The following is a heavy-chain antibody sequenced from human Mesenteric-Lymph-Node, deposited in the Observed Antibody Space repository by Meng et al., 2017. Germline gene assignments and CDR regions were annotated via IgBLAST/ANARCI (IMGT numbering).Heavy chain of an antibody. CDR2: IWSDGGRK. Sequence: GESLKISCAASGFTFSSYAMSWVRQAPGKGLEWVAVIWSDGGRKYHADSVQGRFTISRDNSQNTLFLQMNSLRVEDTAVYYCARDRHSGGWDVDYWGQGTLVTVSS. D-gene: IGHD2-15*01. CDR3: ARDRHSGGWDVDY. CDR1: GFTFSSYA. J-gene: IGHJ4*02. V-gene: IGHV3-33*08.